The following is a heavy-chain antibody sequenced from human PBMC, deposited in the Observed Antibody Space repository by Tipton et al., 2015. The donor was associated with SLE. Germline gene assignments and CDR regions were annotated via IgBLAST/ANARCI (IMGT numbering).Heavy chain of an antibody. V-gene: IGHV4-38-2*02. CDR2: IYHSGTT. CDR3: ARSGPSWGYYYYMDV. J-gene: IGHJ6*03. Sequence: TLSLTCTVSGYSINNGFYWGWIRQPPGKGLEWIGIIYHSGTTYYNPSLKSRVTISVDTSKNQFSLKLSSVTAADTAVYYCARSGPSWGYYYYMDVWGKGTTVTVSS. CDR1: GYSINNGFY. D-gene: IGHD3-16*01.